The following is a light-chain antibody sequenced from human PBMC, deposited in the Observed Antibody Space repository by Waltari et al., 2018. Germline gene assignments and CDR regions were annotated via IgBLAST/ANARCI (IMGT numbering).Light chain of an antibody. CDR1: RSNIGPPYA. V-gene: IGLV1-40*01. J-gene: IGLJ3*02. CDR2: GNT. CDR3: QSYDSSLGAWV. Sequence: QSVLTQPPSVSGAPGQRVTISCTGGRSNIGPPYAVHWYRLLPGAAPKLVMYGNTNRPSGVPDRFSGSKSGTSASLAIAGLQAEDEADYFCQSYDSSLGAWVFGGGTKVTVL.